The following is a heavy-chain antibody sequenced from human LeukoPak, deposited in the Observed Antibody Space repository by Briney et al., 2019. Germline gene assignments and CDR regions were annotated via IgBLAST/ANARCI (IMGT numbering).Heavy chain of an antibody. D-gene: IGHD1-26*01. CDR1: GYSFTSYW. CDR3: ARPGLELGGAFDI. J-gene: IGHJ3*02. V-gene: IGHV5-51*01. CDR2: IYPGDSDT. Sequence: PGESLKISCKGSGYSFTSYWIGWVRQMPGKGLEWMGIIYPGDSDTRYSPSFQGQVTISANKSISTAYPQWSSLKASDTAMYYCARPGLELGGAFDIWGQGTMVTVSS.